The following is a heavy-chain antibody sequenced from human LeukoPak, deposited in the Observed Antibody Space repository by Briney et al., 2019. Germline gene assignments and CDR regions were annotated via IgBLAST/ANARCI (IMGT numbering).Heavy chain of an antibody. D-gene: IGHD6-19*01. Sequence: PGGSLRLSCAASGFTFSSYAMSWVRQAPGKGLEWVSAISGSGGSTYYADSVKGRFTISRDNSENTLYLQMNSLRAEDTAVYYCAREGYSSGWYRLWGQGTLVTVSS. CDR2: ISGSGGST. J-gene: IGHJ4*02. V-gene: IGHV3-23*01. CDR3: AREGYSSGWYRL. CDR1: GFTFSSYA.